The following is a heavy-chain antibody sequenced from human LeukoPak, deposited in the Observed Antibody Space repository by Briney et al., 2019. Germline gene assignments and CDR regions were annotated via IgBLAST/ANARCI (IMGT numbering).Heavy chain of an antibody. CDR3: ARLTYYYDSSGYSLFDY. V-gene: IGHV4-34*01. J-gene: IGHJ4*02. CDR1: GGSFSGYY. D-gene: IGHD3-22*01. CDR2: INHSGST. Sequence: SETLSLTCAVYGGSFSGYYWSWIRQPPGKGLEWIGEINHSGSTNYNPSLTSRVPISVDTSKNQFSLKLSSVTAADTAVYYCARLTYYYDSSGYSLFDYWGQGTLVTVSS.